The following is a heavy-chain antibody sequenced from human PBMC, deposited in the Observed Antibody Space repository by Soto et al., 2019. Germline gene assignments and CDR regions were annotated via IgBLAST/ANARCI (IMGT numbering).Heavy chain of an antibody. V-gene: IGHV3-23*01. J-gene: IGHJ4*02. CDR1: GFTFRTYA. CDR2: ISGSGSFT. D-gene: IGHD3-10*01. CDR3: AKIPTGSGSSKFDY. Sequence: GGSLRLSRAASGFTFRTYAMNWVRQAPGKGLEWISAISGSGSFTHYADSVRGRFTISRDNSQNQLYLQMNNLRGDDTAMYYCAKIPTGSGSSKFDYWGQGIQVTVSS.